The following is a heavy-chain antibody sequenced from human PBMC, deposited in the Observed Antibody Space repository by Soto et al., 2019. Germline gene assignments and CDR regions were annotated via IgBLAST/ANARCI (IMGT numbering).Heavy chain of an antibody. D-gene: IGHD2-15*01. CDR3: APLSVSLSGPYGIHV. CDR1: GYSVSSSDYY. V-gene: IGHV4-39*01. CDR2: MLYSGLT. Sequence: SETLSLTCSVSGYSVSSSDYYWAWSRQPPGKGLEWIGSMLYSGLTYYNPSLKSRVTLSVDTSKNQFSVRLNSVTASDTAVYYCAPLSVSLSGPYGIHVWGQGTTVTVAS. J-gene: IGHJ6*02.